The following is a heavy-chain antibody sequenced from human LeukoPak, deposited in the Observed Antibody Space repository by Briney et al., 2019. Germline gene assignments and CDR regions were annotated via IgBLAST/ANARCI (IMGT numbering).Heavy chain of an antibody. CDR1: GGSISSYY. D-gene: IGHD2-2*01. CDR3: ARRTVVPAAIGSYYYYMDV. Sequence: PSETLSLTCTVSGGSISSYYWSWIRQPPGKGLEWIGYIYYSGSTNYNPSLKSRVTISVDTSKNQFSLKLSSVTAADTAVYYCARRTVVPAAIGSYYYYMDVWGKGTTVTVSS. V-gene: IGHV4-59*01. J-gene: IGHJ6*03. CDR2: IYYSGST.